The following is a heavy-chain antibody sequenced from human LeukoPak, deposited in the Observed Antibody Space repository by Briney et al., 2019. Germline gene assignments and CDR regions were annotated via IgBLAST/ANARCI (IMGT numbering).Heavy chain of an antibody. CDR3: ARRGSAFDY. Sequence: GESLKISCQASGSIFANQWIAWVRQMPGKGLDWMGIIFPGDSRTVYSPSFQGQVTISVDKSTSTAYLQWSRLKASDTAMYYCARRGSAFDYWGQGTLVTVSS. CDR2: IFPGDSRT. D-gene: IGHD3-10*01. CDR1: GSIFANQW. J-gene: IGHJ4*02. V-gene: IGHV5-51*01.